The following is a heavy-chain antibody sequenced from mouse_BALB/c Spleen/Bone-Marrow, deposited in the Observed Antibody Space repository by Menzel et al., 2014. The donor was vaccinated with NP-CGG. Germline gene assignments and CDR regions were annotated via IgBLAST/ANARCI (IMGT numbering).Heavy chain of an antibody. CDR1: DYTFTSYW. CDR2: IDPSDSYT. J-gene: IGHJ4*01. V-gene: IGHV1S127*01. Sequence: VKLQESGAELVKPGASVKMSCKASDYTFTSYWMHWVKQRPGQGLEWIGVIDPSDSYTSYNQKFKGKATLTVDTSSSTAYMQLSSLTSEDSAVYYCTREITPSHAMDYWGQGTSVTVSS. CDR3: TREITPSHAMDY. D-gene: IGHD2-4*01.